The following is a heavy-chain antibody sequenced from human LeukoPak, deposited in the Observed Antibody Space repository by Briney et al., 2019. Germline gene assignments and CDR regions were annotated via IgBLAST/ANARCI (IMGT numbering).Heavy chain of an antibody. CDR3: ATDPEDYGGLSFDY. D-gene: IGHD4-23*01. V-gene: IGHV1-46*03. Sequence: ASVKVSCKASGYTFTSYYMHWVRQAPGQGLEWMGIINPSGGSTTYAQKFQGRVTMTRDTSTSTVYMELSSLRSEDTAVYYCATDPEDYGGLSFDYWGQGTLGTVSS. CDR2: INPSGGST. CDR1: GYTFTSYY. J-gene: IGHJ4*02.